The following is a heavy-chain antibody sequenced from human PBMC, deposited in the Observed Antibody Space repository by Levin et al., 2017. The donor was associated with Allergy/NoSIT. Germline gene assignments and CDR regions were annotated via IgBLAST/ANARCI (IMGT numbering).Heavy chain of an antibody. CDR3: ARGRVTSSPEGYYYYDGMDV. CDR2: INAGNGNT. V-gene: IGHV1-3*01. J-gene: IGHJ6*02. D-gene: IGHD4-17*01. CDR1: GYTFTSYA. Sequence: ASVKVSCKASGYTFTSYAMHWVRQAPGQRLEWMGWINAGNGNTKYSQKFQGRVTITRDTSASTAYMELSSLRSEDTAVYYCARGRVTSSPEGYYYYDGMDVWGQGTTVTVSS.